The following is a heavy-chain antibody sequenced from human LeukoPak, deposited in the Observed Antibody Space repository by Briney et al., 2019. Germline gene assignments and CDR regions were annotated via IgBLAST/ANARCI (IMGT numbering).Heavy chain of an antibody. J-gene: IGHJ4*02. Sequence: PGGSLRLSCAASGFTFSSYAMRWVRQAPGKGLEWVSSITYSGDAYYADSVKGRFTISRDNSQNILSLQMDSLRAEDTAIYYCAIEGFLKDFDFWGQGSLVTVSS. V-gene: IGHV3-23*01. D-gene: IGHD3-10*01. CDR3: AIEGFLKDFDF. CDR1: GFTFSSYA. CDR2: ITYSGDA.